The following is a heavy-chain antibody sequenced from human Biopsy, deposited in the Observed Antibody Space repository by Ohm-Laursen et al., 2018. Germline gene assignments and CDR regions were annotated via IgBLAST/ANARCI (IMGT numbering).Heavy chain of an antibody. V-gene: IGHV3-11*06. D-gene: IGHD2-2*01. CDR1: GITVNDHY. CDR3: ARESALKWYQSLSYFNGMDV. CDR2: ISSRSSDI. J-gene: IGHJ6*02. Sequence: SLRLSCSASGITVNDHYMSRVRQAPGEGLEWVSSISSRSSDIYYADSVKGRFTISRDNAKNSLFLHMNSLRAEDTAVYYCARESALKWYQSLSYFNGMDVWGQGTTVTVSS.